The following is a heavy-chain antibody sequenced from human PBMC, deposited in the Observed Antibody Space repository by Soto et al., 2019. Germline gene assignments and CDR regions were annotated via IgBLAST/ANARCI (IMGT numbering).Heavy chain of an antibody. CDR1: GFTFSSYA. J-gene: IGHJ1*01. CDR2: ISSSSSYI. Sequence: PGGSLRLSCAASGFTFSSYAMSWVRQAPGKGLEWVSSISSSSSYIYYADSVKGRFTISRDNAKNSLYLQMNSLRAADTAVYYCARAFSSGWFFWYFQHWGQGTLVTVSS. D-gene: IGHD6-19*01. V-gene: IGHV3-21*04. CDR3: ARAFSSGWFFWYFQH.